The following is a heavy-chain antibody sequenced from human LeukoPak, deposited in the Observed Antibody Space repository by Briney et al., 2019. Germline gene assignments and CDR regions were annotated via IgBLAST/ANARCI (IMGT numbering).Heavy chain of an antibody. J-gene: IGHJ4*02. D-gene: IGHD4-17*01. CDR2: ISYDGSNK. CDR1: GFTFSSYA. Sequence: PGGPLRLSCAASGFTFSSYAMHWVRQAPGKGLEWVAVISYDGSNKYYADSVKGRFTISRDNSKNTLYLQMNSLRAEDTAVYYCARGTITTVTDSWGPGTLVTVSS. CDR3: ARGTITTVTDS. V-gene: IGHV3-30-3*01.